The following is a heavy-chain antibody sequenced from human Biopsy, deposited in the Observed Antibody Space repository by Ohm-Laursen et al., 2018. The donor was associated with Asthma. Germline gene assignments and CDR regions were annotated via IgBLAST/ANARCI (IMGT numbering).Heavy chain of an antibody. CDR2: ISYAGSNK. J-gene: IGHJ3*02. V-gene: IGHV3-30-3*01. CDR1: GLTFSSYA. D-gene: IGHD3-22*01. Sequence: SLRLSCTASGLTFSSYAMHWVRQAPGKGLEWVAVISYAGSNKYYADSVKGRFTISRDNSKNTLYLQMNSLRAEDTAVYYCASKTPSIVVVARAGAFDIWGQGTMVTVSS. CDR3: ASKTPSIVVVARAGAFDI.